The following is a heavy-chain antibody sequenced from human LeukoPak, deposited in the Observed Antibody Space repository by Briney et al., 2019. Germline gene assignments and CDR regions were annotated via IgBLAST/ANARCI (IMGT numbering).Heavy chain of an antibody. J-gene: IGHJ3*02. CDR2: INPNSGGT. CDR3: ARNEDRYYFDSSGYSYVPDAFDI. D-gene: IGHD3-22*01. V-gene: IGHV1-2*02. CDR1: GYTFTGYY. Sequence: ASVKVSCKASGYTFTGYYMHWVRQAPGQGLEWMGWINPNSGGTNYAQKFQGRVTMTRDTSISTAYMELSRLRSDDTAVYYCARNEDRYYFDSSGYSYVPDAFDIWGKGT.